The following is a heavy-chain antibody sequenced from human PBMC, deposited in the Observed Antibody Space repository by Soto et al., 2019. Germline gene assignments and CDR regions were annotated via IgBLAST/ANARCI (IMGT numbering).Heavy chain of an antibody. CDR1: GYNFTSSL. J-gene: IGHJ5*02. CDR2: ISPRDSDT. D-gene: IGHD5-12*01. CDR3: SRKDKSGYLNWLDP. Sequence: GESLKISCTTSGYNFTSSLIAWVRHMPGKGLEWMGIISPRDSDTRYSPSFQGQVTISADRSTSTVFLQWASLKASNTAVYFCSRKDKSGYLNWLDPWGRGAVVTVSS. V-gene: IGHV5-51*01.